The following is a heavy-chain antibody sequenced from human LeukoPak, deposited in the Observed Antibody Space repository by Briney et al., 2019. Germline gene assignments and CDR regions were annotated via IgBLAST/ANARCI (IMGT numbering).Heavy chain of an antibody. CDR2: IKSKTDGGTT. V-gene: IGHV3-15*01. J-gene: IGHJ6*02. D-gene: IGHD6-13*01. Sequence: GGSLRLPCAASGFTFSNAWMSWVRQAPGKGLEWVGRIKSKTDGGTTDYAAPVKGRFTISRDDSKNTLYLQMNSLKTEDTAVYYCTTVQIAVVGRQQLVRSYYYGMDVWGQGTTVTVSS. CDR1: GFTFSNAW. CDR3: TTVQIAVVGRQQLVRSYYYGMDV.